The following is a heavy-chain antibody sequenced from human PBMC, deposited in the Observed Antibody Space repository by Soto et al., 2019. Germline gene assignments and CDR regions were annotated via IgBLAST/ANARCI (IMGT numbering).Heavy chain of an antibody. J-gene: IGHJ6*02. CDR2: ISYDGSNK. Sequence: QVQLVESGGGVVQPGRSLRLSCAASGFTFSSYAMHWVRQAPGKGLEWVAVISYDGSNKYYADSVKGRFTISRDNSKNTLYRKMNSLRAEDTAVYYCASPLTLYYYYGMDVWGQGTTVTVSS. CDR1: GFTFSSYA. V-gene: IGHV3-30*14. CDR3: ASPLTLYYYYGMDV.